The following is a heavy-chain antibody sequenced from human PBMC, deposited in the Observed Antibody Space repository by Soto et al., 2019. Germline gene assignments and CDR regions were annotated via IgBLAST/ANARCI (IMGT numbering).Heavy chain of an antibody. Sequence: RLCNAASRGTCGDYARHWVRQAPGKGLEWVAVTSYDEINKYYADSVKGRFTISRDNSKNTLYLQMNNLRAEDTALYYCARSLLGAGWYFDYWGLGTLVT. D-gene: IGHD6-19*01. CDR1: RGTCGDYA. V-gene: IGHV3-30-3*01. CDR2: TSYDEINK. CDR3: ARSLLGAGWYFDY. J-gene: IGHJ4*02.